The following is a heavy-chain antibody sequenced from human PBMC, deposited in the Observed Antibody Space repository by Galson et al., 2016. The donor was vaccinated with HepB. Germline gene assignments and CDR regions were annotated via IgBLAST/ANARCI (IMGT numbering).Heavy chain of an antibody. CDR2: IWYDGSES. CDR3: ARSKGADYKDAFEL. CDR1: GFSFHRFG. J-gene: IGHJ3*01. V-gene: IGHV3-33*01. Sequence: SLRLSCAASGFSFHRFGMHWVRQAPGKRLEWVAVIWYDGSESEYLDSVQGRFTVSRDNSKKTLYLQMDSLRNDDTAVYYCARSKGADYKDAFELWGQGTRVTVSS. D-gene: IGHD4-11*01.